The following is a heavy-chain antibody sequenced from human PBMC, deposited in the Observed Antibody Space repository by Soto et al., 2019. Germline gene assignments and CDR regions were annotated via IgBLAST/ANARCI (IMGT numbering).Heavy chain of an antibody. D-gene: IGHD2-15*01. CDR2: ISGSGENT. CDR1: GFTFSSYA. J-gene: IGHJ4*02. CDR3: AKEPTAVDPRDLFGGNPPADY. V-gene: IGHV3-23*01. Sequence: EVQLLESGGALLQPGGSLRLSCAASGFTFSSYAMNWVRQTPGKGLQWVSAISGSGENTYYADSVKGRFTISRDNSKNIVYLHMNGLTVEDTAMYYCAKEPTAVDPRDLFGGNPPADYWGQGTLVTVSS.